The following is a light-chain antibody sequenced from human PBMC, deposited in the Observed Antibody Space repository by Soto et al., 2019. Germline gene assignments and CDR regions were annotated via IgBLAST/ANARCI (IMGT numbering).Light chain of an antibody. Sequence: EIVMTQSPATLAVSPGERATLSCRASQRISSNLAWYQQKPGQAPRLLIYNASTRATGIPARFSGSGSGTEFTLTISSLQSEDFAVYYCQQYNNWPMYTFGQGTKLEIK. CDR3: QQYNNWPMYT. CDR1: QRISSN. CDR2: NAS. J-gene: IGKJ2*01. V-gene: IGKV3-15*01.